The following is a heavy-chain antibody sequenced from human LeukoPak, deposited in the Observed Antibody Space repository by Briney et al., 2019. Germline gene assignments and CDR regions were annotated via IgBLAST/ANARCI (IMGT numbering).Heavy chain of an antibody. J-gene: IGHJ3*02. CDR3: ASAATGTRNAFDI. Sequence: PGGSLRLSCAASGFTFSGNWMHWVRQAPGKGLVWVSRSNSDGSTTNYADSVQGRFTISRDNAKNTLYLQMNSLRAEDTAVYYCASAATGTRNAFDIWGPGTMVTVSS. CDR2: SNSDGSTT. D-gene: IGHD6-13*01. CDR1: GFTFSGNW. V-gene: IGHV3-74*01.